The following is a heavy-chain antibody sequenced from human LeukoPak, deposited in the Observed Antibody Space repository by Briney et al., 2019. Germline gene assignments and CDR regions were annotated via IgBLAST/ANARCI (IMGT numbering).Heavy chain of an antibody. CDR3: ARVDDDLDAFDL. Sequence: GGSLRLSCEGSGFSFSSYWMTWVRQSPGKGPEWVANINKDGSGKYYLESVKGRFTISRDNAKNSVFLQMSSLTSEDTAVYFCARVDDDLDAFDLWGQGTLVTVSS. J-gene: IGHJ3*01. D-gene: IGHD3-3*01. V-gene: IGHV3-7*01. CDR1: GFSFSSYW. CDR2: INKDGSGK.